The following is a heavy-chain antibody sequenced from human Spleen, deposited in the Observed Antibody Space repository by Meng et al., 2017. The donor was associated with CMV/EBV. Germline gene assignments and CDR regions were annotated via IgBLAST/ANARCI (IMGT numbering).Heavy chain of an antibody. Sequence: GGSLRLSCAASGFTFSGSAMHWVRQASGKGLEWVGRIRSKTNGYATAYAASVKGRFTIPRDDSKNTVYLQMNSLRIEDTAVYYCAKDARSTSFNLLDYWGQGTLVTVSS. D-gene: IGHD2-2*01. V-gene: IGHV3-73*01. CDR3: AKDARSTSFNLLDY. J-gene: IGHJ4*02. CDR2: IRSKTNGYAT. CDR1: GFTFSGSA.